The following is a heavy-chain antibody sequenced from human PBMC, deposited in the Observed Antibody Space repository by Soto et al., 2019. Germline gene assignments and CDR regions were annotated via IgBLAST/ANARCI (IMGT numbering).Heavy chain of an antibody. D-gene: IGHD3-22*01. J-gene: IGHJ3*02. CDR1: GGTFSSYA. Sequence: QVQLVQSGAEVKKPGSSVKVSCKASGGTFSSYAISWVRQAPGQGLEWMGGIIPIFGPANYAQKFQGRVTITADESTSTAYMELSRLRSEDTAVYYCARDYYDSSGYYSLGGAFDIWGQGTMVTVSS. V-gene: IGHV1-69*01. CDR3: ARDYYDSSGYYSLGGAFDI. CDR2: IIPIFGPA.